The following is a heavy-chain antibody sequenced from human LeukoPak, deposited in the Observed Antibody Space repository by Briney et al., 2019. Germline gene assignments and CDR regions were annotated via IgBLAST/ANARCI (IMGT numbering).Heavy chain of an antibody. CDR3: ERDKAISSYWYSGSLHLDY. Sequence: SETLSLTCTVSGGSISSYYWSWIRQPAGKGLEWIGRIYTSGSTNYNPSLKSRVTMSVDTSKNQFTLKLSSVTAAHTAVYYSERDKAISSYWYSGSLHLDYWGQGTLVSVST. V-gene: IGHV4-4*07. D-gene: IGHD1-26*01. J-gene: IGHJ4*02. CDR1: GGSISSYY. CDR2: IYTSGST.